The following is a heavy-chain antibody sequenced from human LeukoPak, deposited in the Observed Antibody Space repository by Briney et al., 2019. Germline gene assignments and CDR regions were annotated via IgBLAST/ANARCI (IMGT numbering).Heavy chain of an antibody. CDR2: MNPSGGST. CDR3: ARGGAYYMDV. Sequence: GASVKVSCKASGYTFTSYYMHWVRQAPGQGLEQMAIMNPSGGSTTYAQKFQGRVTMTRDMSTSTVHMELSSLRSEDTAVYYCARGGAYYMDVWGKGTTVTVSS. CDR1: GYTFTSYY. J-gene: IGHJ6*03. D-gene: IGHD1-26*01. V-gene: IGHV1-46*01.